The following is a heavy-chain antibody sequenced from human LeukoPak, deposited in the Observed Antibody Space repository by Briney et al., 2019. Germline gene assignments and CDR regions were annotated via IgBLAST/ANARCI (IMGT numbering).Heavy chain of an antibody. D-gene: IGHD3-9*01. V-gene: IGHV3-21*01. CDR2: ISSSSSYI. Sequence: PGGSLRLSCAASGFTFSSYSMNWVRQAPGKGLEWVSSISSSSSYIYYADSVKGRFTISRDNAKNSLYLQMNSLRAEDTAVYYCARDDGSVKRYDILTGYSLGYFDYWGQGTLVTVSS. CDR3: ARDDGSVKRYDILTGYSLGYFDY. J-gene: IGHJ4*02. CDR1: GFTFSSYS.